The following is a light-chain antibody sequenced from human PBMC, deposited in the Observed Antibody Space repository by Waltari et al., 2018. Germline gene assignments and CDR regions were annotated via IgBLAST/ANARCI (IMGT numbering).Light chain of an antibody. V-gene: IGLV2-14*01. J-gene: IGLJ2*01. CDR1: SSDVGGYNY. CDR3: SSYTSSSTVV. Sequence: QSALTQPASVSGSPGQSITISCTGTSSDVGGYNYVSWYQQHPGKAPKLMVYDVSKRPPGVSKRFSGSKSGNTASLTISGLQAEDEADYYCSSYTSSSTVVFGGGTKLTVL. CDR2: DVS.